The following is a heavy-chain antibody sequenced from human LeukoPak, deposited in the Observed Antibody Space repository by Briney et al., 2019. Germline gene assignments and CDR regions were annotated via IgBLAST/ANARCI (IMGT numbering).Heavy chain of an antibody. V-gene: IGHV4-39*01. CDR2: IYYSGNS. Sequence: SETLSLTCTVSGGSFSSGSHYWGWIRQPPGKGLEWIGNIYYSGNSYYNPSLKSRVTVSVDASKNQFSLRLSSVTATDTAVFYCARLNMGAPIDYWGQGTLVTVSS. CDR3: ARLNMGAPIDY. CDR1: GGSFSSGSHY. J-gene: IGHJ4*02. D-gene: IGHD1-26*01.